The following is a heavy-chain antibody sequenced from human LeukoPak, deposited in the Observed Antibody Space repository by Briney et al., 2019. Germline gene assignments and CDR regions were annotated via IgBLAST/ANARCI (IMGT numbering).Heavy chain of an antibody. CDR3: ARDTSAWRYGMDV. CDR1: GFTFSSHW. D-gene: IGHD6-19*01. J-gene: IGHJ6*02. CDR2: IKQDGSEK. Sequence: GGSLRLSCEASGFTFSSHWMSWVRQAPAKGLEWVAIIKQDGSEKDYVDSVTGRFTISRDNAKNSLYLQMNSLRDEDTAVYYCARDTSAWRYGMDVWGQGTTVTVSS. V-gene: IGHV3-7*01.